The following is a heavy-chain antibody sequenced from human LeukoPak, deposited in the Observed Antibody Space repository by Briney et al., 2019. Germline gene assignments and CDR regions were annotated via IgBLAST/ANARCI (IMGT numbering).Heavy chain of an antibody. CDR1: GFTFSSYW. CDR2: INSDESST. V-gene: IGHV3-74*01. D-gene: IGHD5-12*01. Sequence: GGSLRLSCAASGFTFSSYWMHWVRHAPGKGLVWVSRINSDESSTSYADSVKGRFTISRDNAKNTLYLQMNSLRAEDTAVYYCAREGGYSGYDPDYWGQGTLVTVSS. CDR3: AREGGYSGYDPDY. J-gene: IGHJ4*02.